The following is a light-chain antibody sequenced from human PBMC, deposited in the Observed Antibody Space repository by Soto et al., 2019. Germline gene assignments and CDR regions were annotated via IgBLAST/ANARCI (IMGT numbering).Light chain of an antibody. V-gene: IGLV2-14*01. J-gene: IGLJ1*01. CDR1: RSDVGAYNY. CDR2: EVT. Sequence: QSALTQPASASGSPGQSIAISCTGTRSDVGAYNYVSWYQQHPGKAPKLMISEVTNRPSGVSDRFSGSKSGNTASLTISGLQAEDEADYYCSSFTNKFTFVFGTGTKLTVL. CDR3: SSFTNKFTFV.